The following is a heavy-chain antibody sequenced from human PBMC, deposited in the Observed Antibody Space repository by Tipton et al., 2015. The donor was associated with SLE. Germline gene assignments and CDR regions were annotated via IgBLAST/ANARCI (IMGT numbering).Heavy chain of an antibody. CDR3: ARVEVAAAGTDYYYYGMDV. CDR1: VGTFSSYA. J-gene: IGHJ6*02. V-gene: IGHV1-69*06. Sequence: QLVQSGAEVKKPGSSVKFSCKASVGTFSSYAISWVRQAPGQGLEWMGGIIPIFGTANYAQKFQGRVTITADKSTSTAYMELSSLRSEDTAVYYCARVEVAAAGTDYYYYGMDVWGQGTTVTVSS. D-gene: IGHD6-13*01. CDR2: IIPIFGTA.